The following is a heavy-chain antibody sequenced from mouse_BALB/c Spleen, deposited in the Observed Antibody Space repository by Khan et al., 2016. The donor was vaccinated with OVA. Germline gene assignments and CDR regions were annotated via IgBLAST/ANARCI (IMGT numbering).Heavy chain of an antibody. V-gene: IGHV1-87*01. CDR3: ASGHGYYAMDY. D-gene: IGHD1-2*01. CDR2: IYPGDGDT. J-gene: IGHJ4*01. Sequence: QVRLQQSGAELARPGASVKLSCKASGYTFTSYWMQWVKQRPGQGLEWIGAIYPGDGDTRYTQKFKGKATLTADKSSSTAYMQLSSLASEDSAVYYCASGHGYYAMDYWGQGTSVTVSS. CDR1: GYTFTSYW.